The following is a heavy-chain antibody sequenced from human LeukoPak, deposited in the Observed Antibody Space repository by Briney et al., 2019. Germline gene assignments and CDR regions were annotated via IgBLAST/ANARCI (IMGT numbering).Heavy chain of an antibody. CDR3: ARETTRGGTQQLAMYFDY. V-gene: IGHV4-59*01. Sequence: SETLSLACTVSGGSISSYYWSWIRQPPGKGLEWIGYIYYSGSTNYNPSLKSRVTISVDTSKNQFSLKLSSVTAADTAVYYCARETTRGGTQQLAMYFDYWGQGTLVTVSS. CDR2: IYYSGST. CDR1: GGSISSYY. D-gene: IGHD6-13*01. J-gene: IGHJ4*02.